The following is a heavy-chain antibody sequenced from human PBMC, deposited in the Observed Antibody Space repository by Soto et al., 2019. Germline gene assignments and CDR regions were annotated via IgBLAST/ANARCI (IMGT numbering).Heavy chain of an antibody. V-gene: IGHV1-69*13. CDR3: ASGYSYGYVDY. J-gene: IGHJ4*02. Sequence: SVKVSCKASGGTFSGYAISWVRQAPGQGLEWMGGIIPIFGTANCAQKFQGRVTITADESTSTAYMELSSLRSEDTAVYYCASGYSYGYVDYWGQGTLVTVSS. CDR2: IIPIFGTA. D-gene: IGHD5-18*01. CDR1: GGTFSGYA.